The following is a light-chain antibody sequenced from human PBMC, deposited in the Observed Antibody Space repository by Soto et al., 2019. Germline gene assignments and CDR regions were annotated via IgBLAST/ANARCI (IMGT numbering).Light chain of an antibody. CDR1: QNINTY. Sequence: DIQMTQSPSTLSVSIGDRVTITCRASQNINTYLAWYQQKPGEAPKLLINKAFNLHSGVPSRFSGSGSGTDFTLTISSLQPDDFATYSCQQYNTYPFTFGQGTKLEI. V-gene: IGKV1-5*03. J-gene: IGKJ2*01. CDR2: KAF. CDR3: QQYNTYPFT.